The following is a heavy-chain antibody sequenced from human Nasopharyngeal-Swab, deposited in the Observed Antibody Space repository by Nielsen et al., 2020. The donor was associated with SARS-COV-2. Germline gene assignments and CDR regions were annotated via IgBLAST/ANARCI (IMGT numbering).Heavy chain of an antibody. J-gene: IGHJ4*02. Sequence: SVKVSCKASGGTFSSYAISWVRQAPGQGLEWMGGIIPIFGSANYAQKFQGRVTITADESTSTAYMELSSLRSEDTAAYYCARVRPGEVWLYFFDYWGQGTLVTVSS. D-gene: IGHD3-16*01. CDR1: GGTFSSYA. CDR2: IIPIFGSA. CDR3: ARVRPGEVWLYFFDY. V-gene: IGHV1-69*13.